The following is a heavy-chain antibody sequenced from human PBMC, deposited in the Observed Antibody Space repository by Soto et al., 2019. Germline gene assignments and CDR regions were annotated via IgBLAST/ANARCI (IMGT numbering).Heavy chain of an antibody. CDR1: GSTFSSYD. Sequence: QVQLVQSGAEVKKLGSSVKVSCKASGSTFSSYDISWVRPAPGPGLELMGGIIPIFGTANYAQKFQGSVTITAYESTSTSYMELSRLRSEDTAVYYCARAYCIGGDCYWFPAAFDFWGHGTMVTVSS. CDR2: IIPIFGTA. D-gene: IGHD2-21*02. J-gene: IGHJ3*01. V-gene: IGHV1-69*01. CDR3: ARAYCIGGDCYWFPAAFDF.